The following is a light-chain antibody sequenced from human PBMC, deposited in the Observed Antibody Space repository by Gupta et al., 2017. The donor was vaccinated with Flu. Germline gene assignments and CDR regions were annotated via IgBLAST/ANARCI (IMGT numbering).Light chain of an antibody. Sequence: DLQLSQSPSFLSTSVGDRVTITCRASQSISGYLSWYQKKPGEAPKLLIYTASTLQSGVPSRFSGSGYGTEFTLTISSLQPEDVATYYCHQVDNYPLTFGGGTKVEIK. CDR1: QSISGY. J-gene: IGKJ4*01. CDR2: TAS. CDR3: HQVDNYPLT. V-gene: IGKV1-9*01.